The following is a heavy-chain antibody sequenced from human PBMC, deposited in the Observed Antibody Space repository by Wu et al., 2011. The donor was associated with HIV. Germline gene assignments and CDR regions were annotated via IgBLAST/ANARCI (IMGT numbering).Heavy chain of an antibody. Sequence: QVQLVQSGAEVKKAGSSVKVSCKASGGTFSSYAISWVRQAPGQGLEWMGGISPIFGTANYAQKFQGRVTITADKSTSTAYMELSSLRSEDTAVYYCARVMVRGPYGGYFDYWGQGTLVTVSS. D-gene: IGHD3-10*01. V-gene: IGHV1-69*14. J-gene: IGHJ4*02. CDR2: ISPIFGTA. CDR1: GGTFSSYA. CDR3: ARVMVRGPYGGYFDY.